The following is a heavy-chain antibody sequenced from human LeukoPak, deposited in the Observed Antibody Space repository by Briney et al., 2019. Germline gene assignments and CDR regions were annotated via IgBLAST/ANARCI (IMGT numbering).Heavy chain of an antibody. Sequence: GGSLRLSCAASGFTFRNYVIHWVRQAPGKGLEWVAVTSSDLNVKLYADSVKGRFTISRDNSRSTLYLQMNSLRPEDTAIYYCAREGYYGSGSPPSLYFDYWGQGTLVTVSP. J-gene: IGHJ4*02. CDR2: TSSDLNVK. CDR3: AREGYYGSGSPPSLYFDY. CDR1: GFTFRNYV. V-gene: IGHV3-30-3*01. D-gene: IGHD3-10*01.